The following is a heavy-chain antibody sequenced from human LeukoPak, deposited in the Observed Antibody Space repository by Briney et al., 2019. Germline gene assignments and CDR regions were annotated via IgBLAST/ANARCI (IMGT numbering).Heavy chain of an antibody. CDR2: INHSGST. CDR3: ARARSAWFDP. J-gene: IGHJ5*02. D-gene: IGHD3-3*01. CDR1: GGSFSGYY. Sequence: SETLSLTCAVYGGSFSGYYWSWIRQPPGKELEWIGEINHSGSTNYNPSLKSRVTISVDTSKNQFSLKLSPVTAADTAVYYCARARSAWFDPWGQGTLVTVSS. V-gene: IGHV4-34*01.